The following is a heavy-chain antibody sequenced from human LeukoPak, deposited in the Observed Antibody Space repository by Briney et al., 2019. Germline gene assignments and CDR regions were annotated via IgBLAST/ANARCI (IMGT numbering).Heavy chain of an antibody. CDR2: IYPGDSDT. V-gene: IGHV5-51*01. CDR1: GYSFTSYW. D-gene: IGHD6-19*01. Sequence: KHGESLKISCKGSGYSFTSYWIGWVRHMPGKGLEWMGIIYPGDSDTRYSPSFQGQVTISADKSISTAYLQWSSLKASDTAMYYCARHPEWYSSGWYIDYSRQGTLVTVSS. J-gene: IGHJ4*02. CDR3: ARHPEWYSSGWYIDY.